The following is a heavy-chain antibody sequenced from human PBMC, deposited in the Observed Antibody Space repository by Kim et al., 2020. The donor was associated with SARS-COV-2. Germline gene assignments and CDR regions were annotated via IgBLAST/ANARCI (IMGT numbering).Heavy chain of an antibody. CDR3: AREPLPIQPHPYNGWFDP. CDR1: GFTFSSYW. V-gene: IGHV3-7*01. CDR2: IKQDGSEK. D-gene: IGHD5-18*01. J-gene: IGHJ5*02. Sequence: GGSLRLSCAASGFTFSSYWMSWVRQAPGKGLEWVANIKQDGSEKYYVDSVKGRYTISRDNAKNSLYLQMNSLRAEDTAVYYCAREPLPIQPHPYNGWFDPWGQGTLVTVSS.